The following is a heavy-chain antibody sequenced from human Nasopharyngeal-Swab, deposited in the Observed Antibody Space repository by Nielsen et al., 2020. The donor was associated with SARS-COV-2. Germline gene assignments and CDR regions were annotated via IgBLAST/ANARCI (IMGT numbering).Heavy chain of an antibody. CDR2: IYYSGST. V-gene: IGHV4-4*02. D-gene: IGHD3-16*01. Sequence: SETLSLTCAVSGGSISSSNWWSWVRQPPGKGLEWIGYIYYSGSTYYNPSLKSRATISVDTSKNQFSLKLSSVTAADTAVYYCARATAFINNWFDPWGQGTLVTVSS. CDR1: GGSISSSNW. CDR3: ARATAFINNWFDP. J-gene: IGHJ5*02.